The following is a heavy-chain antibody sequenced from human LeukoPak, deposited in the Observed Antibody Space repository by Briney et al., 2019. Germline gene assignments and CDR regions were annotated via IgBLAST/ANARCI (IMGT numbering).Heavy chain of an antibody. CDR2: IYYSGSP. Sequence: SETLSLTCTVSGGSISSHYWSWIRQPPGKGLEWIGYIYYSGSPNYNPSLKSRVTISVDTSKNQFSLKLSSVTAADTAVYYCARGGRWLQFGFDYWGQGTLVTVSS. D-gene: IGHD5-24*01. CDR3: ARGGRWLQFGFDY. V-gene: IGHV4-59*11. CDR1: GGSISSHY. J-gene: IGHJ4*02.